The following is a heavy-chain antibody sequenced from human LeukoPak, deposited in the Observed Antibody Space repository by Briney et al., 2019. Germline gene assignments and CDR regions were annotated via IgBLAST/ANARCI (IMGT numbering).Heavy chain of an antibody. J-gene: IGHJ3*02. Sequence: SQTLSLTCTVSGGSISSGSYYWSWIRQPPGKGLEWIGYIYYSGSTNYNPSLKSRVTISVDTSKNQFSLKLSSVTAADTAVYYCARLAVVIGAFDIWGQGTMVTVSS. V-gene: IGHV4-61*01. CDR2: IYYSGST. CDR1: GGSISSGSYY. CDR3: ARLAVVIGAFDI. D-gene: IGHD3-22*01.